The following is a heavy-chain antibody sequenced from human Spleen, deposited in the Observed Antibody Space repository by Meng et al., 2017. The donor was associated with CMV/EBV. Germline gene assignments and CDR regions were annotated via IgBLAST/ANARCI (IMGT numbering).Heavy chain of an antibody. V-gene: IGHV3-11*01. D-gene: IGHD3-16*02. CDR2: IRSGGGNI. CDR1: GFPFSDYY. CDR3: ARDRSLYFFDY. Sequence: LSCVVSGFPFSDYYISWIRQAPGKGLEWISNIRSGGGNIDYADSVKGRFTISRDNARNSVYLQMNTLRAEDTAVYYCARDRSLYFFDYWGQGTLVTVSS. J-gene: IGHJ4*02.